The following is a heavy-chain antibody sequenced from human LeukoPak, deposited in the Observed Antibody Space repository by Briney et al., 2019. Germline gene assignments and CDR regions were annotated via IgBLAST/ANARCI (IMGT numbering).Heavy chain of an antibody. CDR3: ARDLKPHYYYYMDV. Sequence: GASVKVSCEASGYTFTYYDIHWVRQAPGQGLEWLGWINPNSGGTNYAQSFQGRVTMTRDTSISTAYMELSRLRSDDTAVYYCARDLKPHYYYYMDVWGKGTTVTVSS. V-gene: IGHV1-2*02. CDR2: INPNSGGT. J-gene: IGHJ6*03. CDR1: GYTFTYYD.